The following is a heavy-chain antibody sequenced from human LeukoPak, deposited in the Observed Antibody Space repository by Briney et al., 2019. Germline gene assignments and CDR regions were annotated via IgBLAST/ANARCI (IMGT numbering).Heavy chain of an antibody. J-gene: IGHJ4*02. CDR1: GFSFSSYA. CDR2: ISGDGTRT. CDR3: ARRGDCCNTPFDH. Sequence: GGSLRLSCAASGFSFSSYAMTWARQAPVKGLEWDSAISGDGTRTYYADSVKGRFTISRDNSKITLYLQMNSLRVEDTAVYYCARRGDCCNTPFDHWGQGTLVTVSS. D-gene: IGHD2-21*02. V-gene: IGHV3-23*01.